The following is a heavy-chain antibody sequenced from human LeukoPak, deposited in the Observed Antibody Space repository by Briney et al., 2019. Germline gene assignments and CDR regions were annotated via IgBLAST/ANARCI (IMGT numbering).Heavy chain of an antibody. CDR1: GGSFSGYY. J-gene: IGHJ6*03. CDR2: INHSGST. CDR3: ARARWESGYYGASDYYYMDV. V-gene: IGHV4-34*01. Sequence: SETLSLTCAVYGGSFSGYYWSWIRQPPGKGLEWIGEINHSGSTNYNPSLKSRVTISVDTSKNQFSLKLSSVTAADTAVYYCARARWESGYYGASDYYYMDVWGKGNHGHRLL. D-gene: IGHD3-3*01.